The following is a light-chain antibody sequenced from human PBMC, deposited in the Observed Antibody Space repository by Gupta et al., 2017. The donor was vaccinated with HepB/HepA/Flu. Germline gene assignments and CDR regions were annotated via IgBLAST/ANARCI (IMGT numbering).Light chain of an antibody. Sequence: DIQLTQSPSFLSASVGDRVTITCRASQGIGSFLAWYQQKPGKAPKLLIYAASTLQSGVPSRFSGSGSGTDFTLTISSLRPEDFATYFCQQLNNSPLTFGHGTKVDVK. CDR3: QQLNNSPLT. V-gene: IGKV1-9*01. J-gene: IGKJ3*01. CDR1: QGIGSF. CDR2: AAS.